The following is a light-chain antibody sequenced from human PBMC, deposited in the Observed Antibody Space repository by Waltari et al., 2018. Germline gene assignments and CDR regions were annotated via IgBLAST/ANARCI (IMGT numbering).Light chain of an antibody. J-gene: IGKJ2*01. CDR2: KAS. V-gene: IGKV1-5*03. CDR3: LQYHSYSK. Sequence: DIQMTQSPSTLSASVGDSVTITCRASETVLTWLAWYQQKPGKAPKLPIYKASSLESGVPSRFSGSASGTEFTLTISSLQPDDSATYYCLQYHSYSKFGQGTKLEIK. CDR1: ETVLTW.